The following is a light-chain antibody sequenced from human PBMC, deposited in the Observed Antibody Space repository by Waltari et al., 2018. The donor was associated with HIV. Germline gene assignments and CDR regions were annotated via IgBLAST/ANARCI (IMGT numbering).Light chain of an antibody. Sequence: QSALTQPPSASGSPRQSVTISCNGTSSDVGGNNYVSWYQQYPGKAPRLMSYEVYKRPSGVPHRFSGSKSGNTASLTVSGLQAEDEANYYCSSYAGINTYVLFGGGTKLTVL. J-gene: IGLJ2*01. CDR3: SSYAGINTYVL. CDR1: SSDVGGNNY. V-gene: IGLV2-8*01. CDR2: EVY.